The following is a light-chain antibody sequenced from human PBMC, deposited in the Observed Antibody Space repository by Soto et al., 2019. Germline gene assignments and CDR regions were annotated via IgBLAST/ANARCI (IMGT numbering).Light chain of an antibody. CDR2: GAS. V-gene: IGKV3-15*01. CDR3: HQYDDGPYT. CDR1: QSVSSN. Sequence: EIVMTQSPATLSVSPGERATLSCRASQSVSSNVAWYQQIPGQTPRLLIYGASTRATGIPVGFSGSGSGTEFTLTISSLQSEDFAVYYCHQYDDGPYTFGQGTKVDIK. J-gene: IGKJ2*01.